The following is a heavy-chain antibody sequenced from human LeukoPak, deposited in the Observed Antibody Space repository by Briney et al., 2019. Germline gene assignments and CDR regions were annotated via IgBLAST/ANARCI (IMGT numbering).Heavy chain of an antibody. CDR3: AKGGLTMPNGMDV. Sequence: PGGSLRLSCAASGFTFDDYAMHWVRQAPGKGLEWVSLISWDGGSTYYADSVKGRFTISRDNSKNSLYLQMNSLRAEDTALYYCAKGGLTMPNGMDVWGKGTTVTVSS. J-gene: IGHJ6*04. V-gene: IGHV3-43D*03. CDR2: ISWDGGST. D-gene: IGHD2/OR15-2a*01. CDR1: GFTFDDYA.